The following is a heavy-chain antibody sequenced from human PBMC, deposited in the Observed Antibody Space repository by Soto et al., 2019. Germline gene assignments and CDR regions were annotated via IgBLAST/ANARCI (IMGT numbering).Heavy chain of an antibody. CDR1: GFTFSSYV. D-gene: IGHD4-17*01. CDR3: AKGALTVLPYFDY. J-gene: IGHJ4*02. CDR2: ISGSGGIT. V-gene: IGHV3-23*01. Sequence: PGGSLRFSCVVSGFTFSSYVMSWVRQAPGKGLEWVSGISGSGGITYYADSVKGRFTISRVNSKNTVYLQINSPRAEDTAVYFCAKGALTVLPYFDYWGQGMLVTVSS.